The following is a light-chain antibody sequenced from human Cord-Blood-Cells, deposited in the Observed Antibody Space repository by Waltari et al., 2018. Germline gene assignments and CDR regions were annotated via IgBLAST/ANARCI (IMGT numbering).Light chain of an antibody. CDR2: AAS. CDR3: QQSYSTPLT. CDR1: QSISSY. Sequence: DLQMTQSPSSLSASVGDRVTITCRASQSISSYLNWYQQKPGKAPKLLIYAASSLQSGVPSRFSGSRSRTDFTLTISSLQPEDFPTYYCQQSYSTPLTFGGGTKVEIK. V-gene: IGKV1-39*01. J-gene: IGKJ4*01.